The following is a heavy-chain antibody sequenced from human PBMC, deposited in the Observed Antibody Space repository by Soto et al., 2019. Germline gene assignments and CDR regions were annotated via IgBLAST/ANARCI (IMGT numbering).Heavy chain of an antibody. V-gene: IGHV5-10-1*01. Sequence: GESLKISCKGSGYSFTSYWISWVRQMPGKGLEWMGRIDPSDSYTNYSPSFQGHVTISADKSISTAYLQWSSLKASDTAMYYGATPIGGYSGYADWGQGTMVTVSS. D-gene: IGHD5-12*01. J-gene: IGHJ4*02. CDR1: GYSFTSYW. CDR3: ATPIGGYSGYAD. CDR2: IDPSDSYT.